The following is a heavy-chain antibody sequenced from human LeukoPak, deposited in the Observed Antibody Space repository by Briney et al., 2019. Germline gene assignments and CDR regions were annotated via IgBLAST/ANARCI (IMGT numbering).Heavy chain of an antibody. V-gene: IGHV4-39*07. J-gene: IGHJ3*02. CDR2: IYHSGST. Sequence: SQTLSLTCTVSGGSISSGGYYWSWIRQPPGKGLEWIGSIYHSGSTYYNPSLKSRVTISVDTSKNQFSLKLSSVTAADTAVYYCARDLDDAFDIWGQGTMVTVSS. CDR1: GGSISSGGYY. CDR3: ARDLDDAFDI.